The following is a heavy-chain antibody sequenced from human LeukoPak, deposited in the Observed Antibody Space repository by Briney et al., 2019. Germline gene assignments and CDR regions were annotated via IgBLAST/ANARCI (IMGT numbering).Heavy chain of an antibody. V-gene: IGHV3-30*03. CDR2: VSDNGRTK. Sequence: GRSLRLSCVVSGITFSSFGMHWVRQAPGKGLEWVAVVSDNGRTKYYADSVKGRFTISRDNAKNSLYLQMNSLRAGDTAVYYCARDSSGWFPYGMDVWGQGTTVTVSS. CDR3: ARDSSGWFPYGMDV. J-gene: IGHJ6*02. D-gene: IGHD6-19*01. CDR1: GITFSSFG.